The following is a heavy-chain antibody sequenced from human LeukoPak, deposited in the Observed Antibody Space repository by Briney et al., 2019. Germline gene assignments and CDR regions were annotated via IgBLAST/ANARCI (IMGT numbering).Heavy chain of an antibody. CDR1: GYSISSGFY. J-gene: IGHJ6*03. CDR3: ARDGGSGYATYYYMDV. D-gene: IGHD5-12*01. CDR2: IYHSGTT. V-gene: IGHV4-38-2*02. Sequence: SETLSLTCAVSGYSISSGFYWGWIRQPPGKGPEWIGSIYHSGTTYYNPSLKSRVTISVDASKNQFSLKLTSVTAADTAVYYCARDGGSGYATYYYMDVWGKGTTVTVSS.